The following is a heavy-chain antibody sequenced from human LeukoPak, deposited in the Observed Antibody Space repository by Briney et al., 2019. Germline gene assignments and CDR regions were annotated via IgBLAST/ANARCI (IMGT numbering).Heavy chain of an antibody. D-gene: IGHD5-12*01. Sequence: GGSLRLSCAASGFTFNSYSMNWVRQAPGKGLEWISYIGISSGNTKYADSVKGRFTISGDNAKNSLYLQMNSLRVEDTAVYYCARDYRYAFDNWGQGTLVTVSS. V-gene: IGHV3-48*04. CDR1: GFTFNSYS. CDR3: ARDYRYAFDN. J-gene: IGHJ4*02. CDR2: IGISSGNT.